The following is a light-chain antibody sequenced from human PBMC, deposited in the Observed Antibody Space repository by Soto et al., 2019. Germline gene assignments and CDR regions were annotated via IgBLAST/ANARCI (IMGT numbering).Light chain of an antibody. J-gene: IGKJ4*01. CDR3: QQFSSYPLT. V-gene: IGKV3-20*01. Sequence: EFVLTQSPGTLSLSPGERATLSCRASQTVRNNYLAWYQQKPGQAPKLLIYDASSRATGIPDRSSGGGSGTDFILTISRLEPEDFAVYYCQQFSSYPLTFGGGTKVEIK. CDR2: DAS. CDR1: QTVRNNY.